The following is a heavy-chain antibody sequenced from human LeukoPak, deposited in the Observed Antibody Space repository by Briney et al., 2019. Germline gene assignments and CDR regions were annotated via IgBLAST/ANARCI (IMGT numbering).Heavy chain of an antibody. V-gene: IGHV3-66*01. D-gene: IGHD3-10*01. Sequence: GGSLRLSCAASGFTVSSNYMSWVRQAPGKGLEWVSVIYSGGSTYYADSVKGRFTISRDNSKNTLYLQMNSLRAEDTAVYYCARLGRGYGSGSYSRYYYYYGMDVWGQGTTVTVSS. CDR3: ARLGRGYGSGSYSRYYYYYGMDV. CDR2: IYSGGST. CDR1: GFTVSSNY. J-gene: IGHJ6*02.